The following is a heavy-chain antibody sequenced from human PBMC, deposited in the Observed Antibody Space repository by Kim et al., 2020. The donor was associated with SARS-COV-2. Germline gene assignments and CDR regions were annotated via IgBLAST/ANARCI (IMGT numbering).Heavy chain of an antibody. CDR3: ARDRTMVQGVIILIFDY. V-gene: IGHV7-4-1*02. J-gene: IGHJ4*02. D-gene: IGHD3-10*01. CDR2: INTNTGNP. CDR1: GYTFTSYA. Sequence: ASVKVSCKASGYTFTSYAMNWVRQAPGQGLEWMGWINTNTGNPTYAQGFTGRFVFSLDTSVSTAYLQISSLKAEDTAVYYCARDRTMVQGVIILIFDYWGQGTLVTVSS.